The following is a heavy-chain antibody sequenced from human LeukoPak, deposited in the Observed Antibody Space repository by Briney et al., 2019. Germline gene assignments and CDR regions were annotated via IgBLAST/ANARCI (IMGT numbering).Heavy chain of an antibody. CDR1: GGTFSSYA. Sequence: RASVKVSCKASGGTFSSYAISWVRQAPGQGLEWMGGIIPIFGTANYAQKFQGRVTITTGESTSTAYMELSSLRSEDTAVYYCARVNVRGNWFDPWGQGTLVTVSS. V-gene: IGHV1-69*05. J-gene: IGHJ5*02. CDR2: IIPIFGTA. CDR3: ARVNVRGNWFDP.